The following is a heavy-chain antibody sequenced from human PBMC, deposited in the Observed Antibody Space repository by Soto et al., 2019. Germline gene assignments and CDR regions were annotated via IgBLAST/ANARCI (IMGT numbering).Heavy chain of an antibody. Sequence: SETLCLTCTVSGGSIRLINHYWDWIRQSPGKGLEWIGTIYYSGTTVYNPSLQSRVTMSVDTSKSQFSLKMTSVNVADTAVYTCARRAPDGPGHHSFDNRCRAPLVSFSS. CDR3: ARRAPDGPGHHSFDN. D-gene: IGHD2-8*02. CDR2: IYYSGTT. V-gene: IGHV4-39*01. CDR1: GGSIRLINHY. J-gene: IGHJ4*02.